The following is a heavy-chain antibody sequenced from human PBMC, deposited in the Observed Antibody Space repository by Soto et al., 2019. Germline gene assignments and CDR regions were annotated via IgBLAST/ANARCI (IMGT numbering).Heavy chain of an antibody. J-gene: IGHJ4*01. CDR2: MYAGGDT. Sequence: GSLRLSCGASGLSVSDNYMGWVRQAPGRGLEWVSVMYAGGDTHYADSVKGRFTISRDKSENTLYLQMNSLRDEDTGVYFCVSRIPSWVFDYWGLGTLVTGSS. CDR3: VSRIPSWVFDY. CDR1: GLSVSDNY. V-gene: IGHV3-53*01. D-gene: IGHD2-21*01.